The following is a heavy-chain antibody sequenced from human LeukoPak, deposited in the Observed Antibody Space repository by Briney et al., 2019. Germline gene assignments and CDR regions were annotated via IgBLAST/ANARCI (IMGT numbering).Heavy chain of an antibody. V-gene: IGHV4-38-2*02. CDR2: IYHSGST. Sequence: PSETLSLTCTVSGYSISSGYYWGWIRQPPVKGLEWIGSIYHSGSTYYNPSLKSRVTISVDTSKNQFSLKLSSVTAADTAVYYCASLMVRGEVDYWGQGTLVTVSS. CDR1: GYSISSGYY. J-gene: IGHJ4*02. D-gene: IGHD3-10*01. CDR3: ASLMVRGEVDY.